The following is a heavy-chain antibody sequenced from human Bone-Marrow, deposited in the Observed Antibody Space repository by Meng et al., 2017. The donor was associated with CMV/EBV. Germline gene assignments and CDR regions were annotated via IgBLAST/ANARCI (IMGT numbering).Heavy chain of an antibody. CDR2: IIPIFGTA. Sequence: SVKVSCKVSGGTFSSYAISWVRQAPGQGLEWMGGIIPIFGTANYAQKFQGRVTITTDESTSTAYMELRSLRSDDTAVYYCAREVYDFWSGSNTGDYWGQGTLVTVSS. V-gene: IGHV1-69*05. D-gene: IGHD3-3*01. CDR1: GGTFSSYA. J-gene: IGHJ4*02. CDR3: AREVYDFWSGSNTGDY.